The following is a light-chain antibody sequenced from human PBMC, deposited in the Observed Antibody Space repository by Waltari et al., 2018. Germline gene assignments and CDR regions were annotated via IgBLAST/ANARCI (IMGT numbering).Light chain of an antibody. Sequence: EIVLIQSPATLSLSPGERATLSCRARQSVSSSLAWHQQKPGQAPRLLIYDASNRATGIPARFSGSRSGTDFTLTISSLEPEDFAVYYCQQRSNWPLTFGGGTKVESK. CDR2: DAS. CDR1: QSVSSS. J-gene: IGKJ4*02. V-gene: IGKV3-11*01. CDR3: QQRSNWPLT.